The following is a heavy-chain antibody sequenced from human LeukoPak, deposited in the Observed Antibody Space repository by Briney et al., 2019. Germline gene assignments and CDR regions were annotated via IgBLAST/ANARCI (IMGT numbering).Heavy chain of an antibody. J-gene: IGHJ4*02. CDR2: ISSSSRTI. Sequence: PGGSLRLSCATSGFIFSSYSMNWVRQAPGKGLEWVSYISSSSRTIYYADSAKGRFTISRDNAKNSLYLQMNSLRAEDTAVYYCARDRGPRLFDYWGQGTLVTVSS. V-gene: IGHV3-48*01. CDR1: GFIFSSYS. D-gene: IGHD2-15*01. CDR3: ARDRGPRLFDY.